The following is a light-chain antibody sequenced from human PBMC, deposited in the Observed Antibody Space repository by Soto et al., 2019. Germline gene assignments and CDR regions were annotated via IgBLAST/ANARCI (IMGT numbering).Light chain of an antibody. Sequence: QSALTQPASVSGSPGQSITISCTGTSSDVESYNLVSWYQQHPDKAPKVMIYDVSKRPSGVPDRFSGSKSGNTASLTLSGLQAEDEADYYCCSYAGSYTFYVFGTGTKVTVL. J-gene: IGLJ1*01. CDR3: CSYAGSYTFYV. V-gene: IGLV2-11*01. CDR1: SSDVESYNL. CDR2: DVS.